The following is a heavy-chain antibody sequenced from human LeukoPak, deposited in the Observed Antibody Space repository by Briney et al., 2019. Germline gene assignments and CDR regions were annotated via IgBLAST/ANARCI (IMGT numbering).Heavy chain of an antibody. J-gene: IGHJ6*03. CDR2: IIPIFGTA. Sequence: ASVKVSCKASGGTFSSYAINWVRQAPGQGLEWMGGIIPIFGTANYAQKFQGRVTITTDESTSTAYMELSSLRSEDTAVYYCARGSNSYGYYYYMDVWGKGTTVTVSS. CDR1: GGTFSSYA. V-gene: IGHV1-69*05. CDR3: ARGSNSYGYYYYMDV. D-gene: IGHD5-18*01.